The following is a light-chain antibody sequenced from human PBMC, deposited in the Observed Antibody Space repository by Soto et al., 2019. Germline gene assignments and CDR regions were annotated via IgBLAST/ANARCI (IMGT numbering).Light chain of an antibody. J-gene: IGLJ2*01. CDR2: EVS. V-gene: IGLV2-14*01. CDR3: SSYTSSSTRGV. Sequence: QSALTQPASVSGSPGQSITISCTGTSSDVGGYNYVSWYQQHPGKAPKLMIYEVSNRPSGVSNRFSGSKSGNTASLTISELQAEDEADYYCSSYTSSSTRGVFGGGTKLTVL. CDR1: SSDVGGYNY.